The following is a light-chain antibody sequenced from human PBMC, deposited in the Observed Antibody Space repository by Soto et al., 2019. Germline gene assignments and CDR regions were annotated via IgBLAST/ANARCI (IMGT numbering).Light chain of an antibody. CDR1: SSNIGAGYD. CDR2: SNN. CDR3: TSYVGNDIWV. J-gene: IGLJ3*02. V-gene: IGLV1-40*01. Sequence: QSVLTQPPSVSGAPGQRVTISCTGSSSNIGAGYDVHWYQRLPGTAPKVLIYSNNNRPSGVPDRFSGSKSGTSASLTVSGLQAEDEADYYCTSYVGNDIWVFGGGTKVTVL.